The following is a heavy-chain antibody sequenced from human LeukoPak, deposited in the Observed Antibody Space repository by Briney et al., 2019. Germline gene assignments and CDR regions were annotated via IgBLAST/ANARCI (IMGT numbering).Heavy chain of an antibody. CDR1: GFPLSSYA. CDR2: TSSSDAGT. V-gene: IGHV3-23*01. CDR3: ARDLLLYFGEVTMAFDY. J-gene: IGHJ4*02. D-gene: IGHD3-10*01. Sequence: PGGSLRLSCAAFGFPLSSYAMSWVRQAPGKGPEWVSATSSSDAGTYHADSVRGRFTISRDNSKNTPYLQMNSLRAEDTAVYYCARDLLLYFGEVTMAFDYWGLGTLVTVSS.